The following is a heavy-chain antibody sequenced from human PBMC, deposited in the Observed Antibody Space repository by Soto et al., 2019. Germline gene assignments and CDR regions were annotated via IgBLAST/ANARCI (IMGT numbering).Heavy chain of an antibody. V-gene: IGHV3-11*06. J-gene: IGHJ6*02. CDR2: ISSSSSYT. D-gene: IGHD3-3*02. Sequence: PGGSLRLSCAASGFTFSDYYMSWIRQAPRKGLEWVSYISSSSSYTNYADSAKGRFTISRDNAKNSLYLQMNSLRAEDTAVYYCATISPADYYYGMDVWGQGTTVTVSS. CDR3: ATISPADYYYGMDV. CDR1: GFTFSDYY.